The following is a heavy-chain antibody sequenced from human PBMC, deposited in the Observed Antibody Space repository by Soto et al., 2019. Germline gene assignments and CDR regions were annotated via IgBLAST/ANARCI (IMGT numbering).Heavy chain of an antibody. V-gene: IGHV1-46*02. CDR3: AGVALGYDYADV. CDR1: GYTFNEFY. CDR2: INPSGDGT. J-gene: IGHJ6*02. Sequence: QVQLVQSGAEVKKPGASVKVSCKAFGYTFNEFYMHWVRQAPGQGLEWMGGINPSGDGTSYAQKCKGKVTMTRATSTGTVYMELSSLRSEDTAVYYCAGVALGYDYADVWGQGTTVTVSS. D-gene: IGHD4-17*01.